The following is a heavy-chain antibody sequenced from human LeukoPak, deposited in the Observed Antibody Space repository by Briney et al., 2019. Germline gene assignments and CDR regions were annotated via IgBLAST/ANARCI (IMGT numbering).Heavy chain of an antibody. V-gene: IGHV4-30-4*01. CDR3: ARYRSYGVYYFDY. D-gene: IGHD5-18*01. CDR1: GGPISSGDYY. Sequence: SETLSLTCTVSGGPISSGDYYWSWIRQPPGKGLEWIGYIYYSGSTYYNPSLKSRITISVDTSKNQFSLKLSSVTAADTAVYYCARYRSYGVYYFDYWGQGTLVTVSS. J-gene: IGHJ4*02. CDR2: IYYSGST.